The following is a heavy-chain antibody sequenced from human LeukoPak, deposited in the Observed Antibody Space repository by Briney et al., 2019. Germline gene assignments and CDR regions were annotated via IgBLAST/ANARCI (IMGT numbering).Heavy chain of an antibody. CDR3: ARHVSSCSSTSCYRGEVDY. Sequence: GESLKISCKGSGYSFTSYWIGWVRQMPGKGLEWMGIIYPGDSDTRCSPSFQGQATISADKSISTAYLQWSSLKASETAMYYCARHVSSCSSTSCYRGEVDYWGQGTLVTVSS. CDR1: GYSFTSYW. CDR2: IYPGDSDT. V-gene: IGHV5-51*01. D-gene: IGHD2-2*02. J-gene: IGHJ4*02.